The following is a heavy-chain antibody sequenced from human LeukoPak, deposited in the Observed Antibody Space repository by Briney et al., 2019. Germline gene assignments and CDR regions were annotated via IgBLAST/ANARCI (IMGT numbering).Heavy chain of an antibody. CDR3: ARQCSSFTYYFDY. Sequence: GESLKISCKGSGYSFTSYWSSWVRQMPGKGLEWMGIIYPGDSDTRYSPSFQGQVTISADKSISTAYLQWSSLKASDTAMYYCARQCSSFTYYFDYWGQGTLVTVSS. CDR1: GYSFTSYW. J-gene: IGHJ4*02. D-gene: IGHD6-13*01. V-gene: IGHV5-51*01. CDR2: IYPGDSDT.